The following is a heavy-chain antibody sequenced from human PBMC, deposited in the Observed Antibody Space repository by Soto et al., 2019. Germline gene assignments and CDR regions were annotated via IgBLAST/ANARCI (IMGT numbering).Heavy chain of an antibody. J-gene: IGHJ4*02. CDR2: IYTSGST. CDR3: ARGGIQLSYAFDY. D-gene: IGHD3-10*01. CDR1: GGSVSSGNYY. V-gene: IGHV4-61*02. Sequence: PSETLSLTCTVSGGSVSSGNYYWSWIRQPAGKGLEHIGRIYTSGSTSYNLSLKSRVSMSMDTSQTQIYLNLTSVTAADTAVYYCARGGIQLSYAFDYWGQGILVTVSS.